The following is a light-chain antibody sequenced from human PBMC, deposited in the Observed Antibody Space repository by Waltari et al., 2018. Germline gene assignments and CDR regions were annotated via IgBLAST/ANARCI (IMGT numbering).Light chain of an antibody. CDR1: PSVGSN. Sequence: ETVMLQSPATLSVSPGHGATLSCRASPSVGSNLAWYQQTLGQPPRLLIYGASTRATGIPARFSGSGSGTEFTLTISSLQSEDFAVYFCQRYDSWPYTFGQGTKLEI. CDR3: QRYDSWPYT. V-gene: IGKV3-15*01. J-gene: IGKJ2*01. CDR2: GAS.